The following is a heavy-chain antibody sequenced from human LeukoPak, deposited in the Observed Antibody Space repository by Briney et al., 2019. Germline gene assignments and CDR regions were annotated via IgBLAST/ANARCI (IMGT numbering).Heavy chain of an antibody. CDR2: IYTRGST. V-gene: IGHV4-4*07. Sequence: PSETLSLTCTVSGGSINNYYWSWIRQPAGKGLEWIGRIYTRGSTNYNPSLKSRVTMSVDTSKNQFSLKLSSVTAADTAVYYCAKGRYCSADICSGGDAFDIWGQGTMVSVSS. CDR1: GGSINNYY. D-gene: IGHD2-15*01. CDR3: AKGRYCSADICSGGDAFDI. J-gene: IGHJ3*02.